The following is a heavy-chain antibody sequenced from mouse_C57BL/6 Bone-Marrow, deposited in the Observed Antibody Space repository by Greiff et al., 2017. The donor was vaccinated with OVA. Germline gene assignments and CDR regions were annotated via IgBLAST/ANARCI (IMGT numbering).Heavy chain of an antibody. CDR1: GYTFTNYW. CDR3: ARGDYTYFDY. V-gene: IGHV1-63*01. D-gene: IGHD2-12*01. CDR2: IYPGGGYT. Sequence: QVQLQQSGAELVRPGTSVKMSCKASGYTFTNYWIGWAKQRPGHGLEWIGDIYPGGGYTNYNEKFKGKATLTADKSSSTAYMQFSSLTSEDSAIYYCARGDYTYFDYWGQGTILTVSS. J-gene: IGHJ2*01.